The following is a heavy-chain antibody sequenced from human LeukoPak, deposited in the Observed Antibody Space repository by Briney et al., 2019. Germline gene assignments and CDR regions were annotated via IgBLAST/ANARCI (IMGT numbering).Heavy chain of an antibody. V-gene: IGHV1-2*02. Sequence: ASVKVSCKASGYTFTGYYMHWVRQAPGQGLEWMGWNNPNSGGTNYAQKFQGRVTMTRDTSISTAYMELSRLRSDDTAVYYCARDRRYSYGPSGMDVWGQGTTVTVSS. CDR3: ARDRRYSYGPSGMDV. D-gene: IGHD5-18*01. CDR2: NNPNSGGT. J-gene: IGHJ6*02. CDR1: GYTFTGYY.